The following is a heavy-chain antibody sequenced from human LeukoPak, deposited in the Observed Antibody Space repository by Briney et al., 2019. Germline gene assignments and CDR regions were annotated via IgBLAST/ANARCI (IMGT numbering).Heavy chain of an antibody. J-gene: IGHJ4*02. CDR1: GFTFTSYE. Sequence: GGSLRLSCAASGFTFTSYEMNWVRQAPGKGLEWVSYISSSGSTIYYADSVKGRFTISRDNAKNSLYMQMNSLRAEDTAVYYCTRDPANDYWGQGTLVTVSS. CDR3: TRDPANDY. V-gene: IGHV3-48*03. CDR2: ISSSGSTI.